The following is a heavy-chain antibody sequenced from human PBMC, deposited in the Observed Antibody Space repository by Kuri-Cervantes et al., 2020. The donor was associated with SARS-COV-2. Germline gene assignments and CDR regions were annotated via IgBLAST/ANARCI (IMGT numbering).Heavy chain of an antibody. D-gene: IGHD5-24*01. J-gene: IGHJ5*02. CDR2: IYYSGST. V-gene: IGHV4-59*01. CDR1: GGSISGYY. CDR3: ARGHVEMATNLFDP. Sequence: SETLSLTCTVSGGSISGYYWSWIRQPPGKGLEWIGYIYYSGSTNYNPSLKSRVTISVDTSKNQFSLKLSSVTAADTAVYYCARGHVEMATNLFDPWGQGTLVTVSS.